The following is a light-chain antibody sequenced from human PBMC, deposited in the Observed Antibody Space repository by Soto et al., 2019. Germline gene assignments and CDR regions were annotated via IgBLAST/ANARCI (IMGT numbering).Light chain of an antibody. CDR2: GAS. CDR1: QSVRSSY. V-gene: IGKV3-20*01. CDR3: QQYGSSPQT. Sequence: EIVLTQSPGTLSLSPGERATLSCRASQSVRSSYLAWYQQKPGQAPRLPINGASSRATGIPDRFSGSGSGTDFTLTISRLEPEDFAVYYCQQYGSSPQTFGQGTKVEIK. J-gene: IGKJ1*01.